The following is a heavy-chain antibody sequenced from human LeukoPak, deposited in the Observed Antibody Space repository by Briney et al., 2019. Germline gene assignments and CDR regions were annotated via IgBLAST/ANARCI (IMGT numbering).Heavy chain of an antibody. CDR1: GGSISSSSYY. CDR2: IYYSGST. D-gene: IGHD6-19*01. Sequence: SETLSLTCTVSGGSISSSSYYWGWIRQPPGKGLEWIGSIYYSGSTYYNPSLKSRVTISVDTSKNQFSLKLSSVTAADTAVYYCASAEQWLVHDAFDIWGQGTMVTVSS. CDR3: ASAEQWLVHDAFDI. V-gene: IGHV4-39*01. J-gene: IGHJ3*02.